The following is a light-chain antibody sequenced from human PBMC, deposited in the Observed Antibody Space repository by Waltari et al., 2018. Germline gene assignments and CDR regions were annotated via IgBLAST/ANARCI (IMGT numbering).Light chain of an antibody. Sequence: EIVLKQSPGTLSLSPGERATLSCRASQSISSYLAWYQQKPGQAPRLLIYASSSRSTGIPDRFIGSGSGTDFSLTISRLEPEDFAVYYCQNHERLPAMFGQGTKVEIK. CDR2: ASS. J-gene: IGKJ1*01. V-gene: IGKV3-20*01. CDR1: QSISSY. CDR3: QNHERLPAM.